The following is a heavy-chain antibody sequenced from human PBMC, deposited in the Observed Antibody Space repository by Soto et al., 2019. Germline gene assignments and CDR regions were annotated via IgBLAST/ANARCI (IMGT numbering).Heavy chain of an antibody. CDR3: ATTPGGGGY. D-gene: IGHD2-15*01. J-gene: IGHJ4*02. Sequence: EVQLVESGGGLIQPGGSLRLSCAVSGFTVSNNYMSWVRQAPGKGLEGVSVIYSGGYTAYGDSVKGRFTISRDNSKNTPILQRKGRGRGGRAVFSWATTPGGGGYWGQGTLVTVSS. CDR2: IYSGGYT. CDR1: GFTVSNNY. V-gene: IGHV3-53*01.